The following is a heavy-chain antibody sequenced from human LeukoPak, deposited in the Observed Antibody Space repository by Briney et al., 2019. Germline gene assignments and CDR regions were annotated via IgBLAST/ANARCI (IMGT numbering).Heavy chain of an antibody. D-gene: IGHD5-18*01. CDR2: IFPSSVEI. CDR3: ATYRQIQVPFEF. J-gene: IGHJ4*02. Sequence: GGSLRLSCAASGFTFSDFPMIWVRQAPGKGLEWVSTIFPSSVEIHYADSVKGRFTISRDNSRSTLSLQMDSLRAEDTATNYCATYRQIQVPFEFWGQGTLVTVSS. V-gene: IGHV3-23*01. CDR1: GFTFSDFP.